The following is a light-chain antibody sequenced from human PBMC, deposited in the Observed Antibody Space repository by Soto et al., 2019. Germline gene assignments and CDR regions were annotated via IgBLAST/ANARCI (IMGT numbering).Light chain of an antibody. CDR1: NIGSNT. J-gene: IGLJ2*01. CDR3: GGWDDSLSGPV. CDR2: DDS. Sequence: SYELTQPPSVSEAPGQTARITCGGNNIGSNTVHWYQQKPGQAPVLVVYDDSDRPSGVPARFSGSKSGTSASLAISGLRSEDEADYYCGGWDDSLSGPVFGGGTKLTVL. V-gene: IGLV3-21*02.